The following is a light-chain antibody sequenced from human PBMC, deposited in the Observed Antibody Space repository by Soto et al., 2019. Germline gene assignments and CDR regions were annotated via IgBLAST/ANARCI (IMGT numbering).Light chain of an antibody. CDR2: DAS. V-gene: IGKV3-11*01. CDR1: QNIDTY. CDR3: QQLSSWPPGA. Sequence: EIVLTQSPATLSLSPGERVSLSCRTSQNIDTYLAWYQQKSGQPPRLLIYDASIRTSGVPARFSGSGSGTVFTLTIGGLEPEDFAVYYGQQLSSWPPGAFGQGTKLEIK. J-gene: IGKJ2*01.